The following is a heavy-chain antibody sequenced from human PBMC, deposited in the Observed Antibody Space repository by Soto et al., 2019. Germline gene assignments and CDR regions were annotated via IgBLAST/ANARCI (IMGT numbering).Heavy chain of an antibody. D-gene: IGHD2-15*01. J-gene: IGHJ6*02. CDR2: TSYAGNTK. CDR1: GCTFSSYG. CDR3: AKERHCSGGSCYARGYYGMDV. V-gene: IGHV3-30*18. Sequence: TLRLPCLASGCTFSSYGMHWVRQSPGKGLEWVAFTSYAGNTKYYAYFVKGRFTISRDKSKNSLYLQMNSLRPKYTAVSYCAKERHCSGGSCYARGYYGMDVWGQGTTVTVSS.